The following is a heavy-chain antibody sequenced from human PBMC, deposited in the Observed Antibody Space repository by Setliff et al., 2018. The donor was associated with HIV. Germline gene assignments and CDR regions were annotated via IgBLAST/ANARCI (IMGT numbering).Heavy chain of an antibody. V-gene: IGHV1-2*02. D-gene: IGHD6-13*01. CDR2: INPKSGGT. Sequence: ASVKVSCKPPRYTFTAYSLHWVRQAPGQGLEWMGWINPKSGGTKYARNFEDRVTMTRDSSIRAVYMELSRLRPDDTAVYYCARDSTGIATYHQASHMDAWGTGTTVTVSS. CDR3: ARDSTGIATYHQASHMDA. J-gene: IGHJ6*03. CDR1: RYTFTAYS.